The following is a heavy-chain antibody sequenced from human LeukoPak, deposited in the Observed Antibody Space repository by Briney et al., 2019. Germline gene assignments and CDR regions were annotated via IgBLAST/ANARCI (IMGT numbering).Heavy chain of an antibody. J-gene: IGHJ4*02. CDR3: ARGGYFHTDPLDY. CDR1: GFTFSSYG. D-gene: IGHD2/OR15-2a*01. CDR2: IRYDGSNK. V-gene: IGHV3-30*02. Sequence: GGSLRLSCAASGFTFSSYGMHWVRQAPGKGLEWVAFIRYDGSNKYYADSVKGRFTISRDNSKNTLYLQMNSLRAEDTAVYYCARGGYFHTDPLDYWGQGTLVTVSS.